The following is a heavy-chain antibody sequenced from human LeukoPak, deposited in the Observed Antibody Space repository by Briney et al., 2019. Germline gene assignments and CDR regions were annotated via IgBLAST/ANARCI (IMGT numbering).Heavy chain of an antibody. J-gene: IGHJ4*02. D-gene: IGHD6-6*01. V-gene: IGHV3-30*18. CDR3: AKDFGSSDSDY. CDR2: ISYDGSNK. CDR1: GFTFSSYG. Sequence: SGGSLRLSCAASGFTFSSYGMHWVRQAPGKGLEWVAVISYDGSNKYYADSVKGRFTISRDNSKNTLYLQMNSLRAEDTAVYYCAKDFGSSDSDYWGQGTLVTVSS.